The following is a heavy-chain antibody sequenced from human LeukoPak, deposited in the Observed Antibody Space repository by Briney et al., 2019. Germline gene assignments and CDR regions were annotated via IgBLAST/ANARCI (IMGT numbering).Heavy chain of an antibody. CDR3: ARIAAAGTGYYYYYMDV. CDR1: GFTFSSYA. J-gene: IGHJ6*03. Sequence: GVSLSLSCAASGFTFSSYAMHWVRQAPGKGLDGVGVISYDGSNKYYEDSVKGRFTISRDNSKNTLYLQMNSLRAEDTAVYYCARIAAAGTGYYYYYMDVWGKGTTVTVSS. D-gene: IGHD6-13*01. V-gene: IGHV3-30*04. CDR2: ISYDGSNK.